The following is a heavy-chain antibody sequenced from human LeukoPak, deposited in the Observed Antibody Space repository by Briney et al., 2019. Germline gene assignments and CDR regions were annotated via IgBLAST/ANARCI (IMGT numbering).Heavy chain of an antibody. CDR3: ARQYSSGWYRLPYYFDY. Sequence: SETLSLTCAVSGYSISSGYYWGWIRQPPGKGLEWIGSIYHSGSTYYNPSLKGRVTISVDTSKNQFSLKLSSVTAADTAVYYCARQYSSGWYRLPYYFDYWGQGTLVTVSS. V-gene: IGHV4-38-2*01. CDR2: IYHSGST. CDR1: GYSISSGYY. J-gene: IGHJ4*02. D-gene: IGHD6-19*01.